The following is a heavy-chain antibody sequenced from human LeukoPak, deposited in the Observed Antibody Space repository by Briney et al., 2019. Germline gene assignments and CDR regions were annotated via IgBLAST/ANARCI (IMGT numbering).Heavy chain of an antibody. CDR3: ARGDGYNDY. D-gene: IGHD5-24*01. J-gene: IGHJ4*02. Sequence: GGSLRLSCAASGFTFSSYWMSWVRQAPGKGLEWVAVIWYDESNKYYADSVKGRFTISRDNSKNTLYLQMNSLRAEDTAVYYCARGDGYNDYWGQGTLVTVSS. V-gene: IGHV3-33*08. CDR2: IWYDESNK. CDR1: GFTFSSYW.